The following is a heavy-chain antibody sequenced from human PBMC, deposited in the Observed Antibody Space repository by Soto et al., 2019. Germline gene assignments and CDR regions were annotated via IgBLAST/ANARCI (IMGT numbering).Heavy chain of an antibody. CDR1: GFTFSTYA. J-gene: IGHJ4*02. CDR2: ISSNGRST. D-gene: IGHD2-8*01. V-gene: IGHV3-64*01. CDR3: ARDRCTSGVCYAPSDY. Sequence: EVQLVESGGGLVQPGGSLRLSCATSGFTFSTYAMHWVRQAPGKGLEYVSAISSNGRSTYYANSVKGRFTISRDNSKNTLYLQMDSLSAEDMAVYYCARDRCTSGVCYAPSDYWGQGTLVTVSS.